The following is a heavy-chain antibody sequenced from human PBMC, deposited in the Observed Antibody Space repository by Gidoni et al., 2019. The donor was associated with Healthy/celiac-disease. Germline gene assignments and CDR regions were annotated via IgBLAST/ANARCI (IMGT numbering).Heavy chain of an antibody. D-gene: IGHD2-21*02. Sequence: EVQLLESGGGLVQPGGSLRLSCAASGFTFSSYAMSWFRQAPGKGLEWVSAISGSGGRTYYADSVKGRFTISRDNSKNTLYLQMNSLRAEDTAVYYCAKDRSRVTPYWYFDLWGRGTLVTVSS. CDR1: GFTFSSYA. CDR2: ISGSGGRT. CDR3: AKDRSRVTPYWYFDL. J-gene: IGHJ2*01. V-gene: IGHV3-23*01.